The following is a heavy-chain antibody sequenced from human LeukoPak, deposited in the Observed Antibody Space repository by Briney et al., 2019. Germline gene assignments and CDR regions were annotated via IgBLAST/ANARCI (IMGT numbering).Heavy chain of an antibody. CDR2: IWYDGINE. D-gene: IGHD6-19*01. V-gene: IGHV3-33*01. CDR1: GFTFSSSG. Sequence: PGRSLRLSCAASGFTFSSSGMHWVRQAPGKGLEWVALIWYDGINEYYADSVKGRFSISRDDSKNTLYLQMNSLRAEDTAVYYCARPPGLAGHYSYFYGVDVWGQGTTVTVSS. J-gene: IGHJ6*02. CDR3: ARPPGLAGHYSYFYGVDV.